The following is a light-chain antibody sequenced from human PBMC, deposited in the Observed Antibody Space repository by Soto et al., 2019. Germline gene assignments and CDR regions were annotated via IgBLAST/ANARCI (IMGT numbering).Light chain of an antibody. CDR1: SSNIGAGYD. CDR3: QSYDSSLSVVV. V-gene: IGLV1-40*01. Sequence: VVTQPPSVSGAPGQRVTISCTGSSSNIGAGYDVHWYQQLPGTAPKLLIYGNSNRPSGVPDRFSGSKSGTSASLAITGLQAEDEADYYCQSYDSSLSVVVFGGGTKVTVL. CDR2: GNS. J-gene: IGLJ2*01.